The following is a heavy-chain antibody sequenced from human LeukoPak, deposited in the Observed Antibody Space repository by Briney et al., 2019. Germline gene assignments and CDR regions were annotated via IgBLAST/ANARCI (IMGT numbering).Heavy chain of an antibody. CDR3: VRDGVGAPPFDY. Sequence: RPGGSLRLSCAASGFTFGSNWMHWVRQAPGKGLVWVSRIKGDGSSTSYADSVKGRFTISRDNAKNTLFLQMNSLRAEDTAVYYCVRDGVGAPPFDYWGQGALVTVSS. CDR2: IKGDGSST. D-gene: IGHD1-26*01. J-gene: IGHJ4*02. V-gene: IGHV3-74*01. CDR1: GFTFGSNW.